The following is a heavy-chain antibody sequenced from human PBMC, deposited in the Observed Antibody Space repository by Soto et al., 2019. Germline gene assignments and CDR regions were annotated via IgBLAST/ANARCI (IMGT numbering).Heavy chain of an antibody. D-gene: IGHD6-6*01. Sequence: PGGSLRLSCAASGFTFSDSAMHWVRQASGKGLEWVGRIRSKANNYATAYAASVKGRFTISRDDSKNTAYLQMSSLKTEDTAVYYCTRHSSSSSDYWGQGTLVTVSS. CDR1: GFTFSDSA. V-gene: IGHV3-73*01. CDR3: TRHSSSSSDY. CDR2: IRSKANNYAT. J-gene: IGHJ4*02.